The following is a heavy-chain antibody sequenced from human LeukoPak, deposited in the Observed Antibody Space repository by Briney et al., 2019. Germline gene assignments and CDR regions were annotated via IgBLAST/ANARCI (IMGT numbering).Heavy chain of an antibody. J-gene: IGHJ5*02. Sequence: SETLSLTCTVSGGSIRSYYWSWIRQPPGKGLEWIGYIYYSGSTNYNPSLKSRVTISVDTSKNQFSLKLSSVTAADTAVYYCARELQSYSNWFDPWGQGTLVTVSS. CDR1: GGSIRSYY. CDR3: ARELQSYSNWFDP. CDR2: IYYSGST. V-gene: IGHV4-59*01. D-gene: IGHD4-11*01.